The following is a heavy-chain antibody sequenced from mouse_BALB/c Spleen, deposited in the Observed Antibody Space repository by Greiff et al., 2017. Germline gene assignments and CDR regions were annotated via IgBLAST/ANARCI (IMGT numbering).Heavy chain of an antibody. J-gene: IGHJ4*01. CDR1: GFTFTDYY. CDR2: IRNKANGYTT. Sequence: EVHLVESGGGLVQPGGSLRLSCATSGFTFTDYYMSWVRQPPGKALEWLGFIRNKANGYTTEYSASVKGRFTISRDNSQSILYLQMNTLRAEDSATYYCARTGEEMDYWGQGTSVTVSS. V-gene: IGHV7-3*02. CDR3: ARTGEEMDY.